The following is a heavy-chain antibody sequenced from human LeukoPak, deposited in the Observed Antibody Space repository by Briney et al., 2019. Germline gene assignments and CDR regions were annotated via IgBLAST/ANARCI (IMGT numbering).Heavy chain of an antibody. CDR2: IIPIFGTA. Sequence: ASVKVSCKASGGTFSSYAISWVRQAPGQGLEWMGRIIPIFGTANYAQKFQGRVTITTDESTSTAYMELSSLRSEDTAVYYCARAGEVYYDSSGVEFDYWGQGTLVTVSS. V-gene: IGHV1-69*05. CDR3: ARAGEVYYDSSGVEFDY. D-gene: IGHD3-22*01. CDR1: GGTFSSYA. J-gene: IGHJ4*02.